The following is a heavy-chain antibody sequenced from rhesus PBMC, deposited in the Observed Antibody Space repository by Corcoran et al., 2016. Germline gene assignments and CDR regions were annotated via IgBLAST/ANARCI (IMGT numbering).Heavy chain of an antibody. J-gene: IGHJ6*01. V-gene: IGHV4-165*01. CDR2: SGGRSGST. D-gene: IGHD1-1*01. CDR3: ARGGPLYYYGLDS. CDR1: GGSISAYS. Sequence: QVPLQESGPGVVKPSEPLSLTCAVSGGSISAYSLLSWVRHPPGKGLEWFGYSGGRSGSTNYNPSLKSRVTMSKDTSKNQFSLKLSAVTAADTAVYYCARGGPLYYYGLDSWGQGVVVTVSS.